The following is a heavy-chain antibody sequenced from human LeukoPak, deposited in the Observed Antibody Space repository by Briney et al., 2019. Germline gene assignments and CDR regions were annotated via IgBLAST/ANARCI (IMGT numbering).Heavy chain of an antibody. D-gene: IGHD2-21*01. CDR2: ISYDGSNK. Sequence: GGSLRLSCVASGFTFKNYGMHWVRQAPGKGLEWVGVISYDGSNKYYADSVKGRFTISRDNSKNTLYLQMNSLRAEDTAVYYWARLGVSVVVVPDWGQETLLSVSS. CDR1: GFTFKNYG. J-gene: IGHJ4*02. V-gene: IGHV3-30*03. CDR3: ARLGVSVVVVPD.